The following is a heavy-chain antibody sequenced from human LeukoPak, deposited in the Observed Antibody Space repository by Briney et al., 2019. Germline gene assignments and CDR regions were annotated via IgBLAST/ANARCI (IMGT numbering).Heavy chain of an antibody. CDR1: GGSFSGYY. CDR2: INHSGSA. Sequence: PSETLSLTCAVYGGSFSGYYWSWIRQPPGKGLEWIGEINHSGSANYNPSLKSRVTISVDTSKNQFSLKLSSVTAADTAVYYCALGKPIPNYWGQGTLVTVSS. V-gene: IGHV4-34*01. D-gene: IGHD2-2*02. J-gene: IGHJ4*02. CDR3: ALGKPIPNY.